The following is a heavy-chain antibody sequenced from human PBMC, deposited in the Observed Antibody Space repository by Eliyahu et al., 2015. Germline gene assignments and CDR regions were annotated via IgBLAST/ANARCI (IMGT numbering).Heavy chain of an antibody. V-gene: IGHV3-53*01. J-gene: IGHJ4*02. D-gene: IGHD3-9*01. CDR3: ATGLHHDVLTGSPTNFDY. CDR1: GLIVSXTY. Sequence: VQLVESGGGLIQXGGSLRLSCAASGLIVSXTYMTWVRQAPGKGLGWVSLIYTXGSTAYADAVKGRXTISRDHSKNTLYLQMNSLRAEDTAVYYCATGLHHDVLTGSPTNFDYWGQGTLVTVSS. CDR2: IYTXGST.